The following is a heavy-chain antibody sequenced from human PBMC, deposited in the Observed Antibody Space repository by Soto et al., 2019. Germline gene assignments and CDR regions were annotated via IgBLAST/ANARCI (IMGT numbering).Heavy chain of an antibody. CDR3: VRRFDP. CDR2: ISNDGGRT. CDR1: GFTFSSYY. Sequence: GGSLRLSCSASGFTFSSYYMHWVRQTPGKGLEYVSSISNDGGRTYYTNSVKDRFTVSRDNTKDTLYLQMNGLRPEDTGVYYCVRRFDPWGQGTLVTVSS. V-gene: IGHV3-64D*08. J-gene: IGHJ5*02.